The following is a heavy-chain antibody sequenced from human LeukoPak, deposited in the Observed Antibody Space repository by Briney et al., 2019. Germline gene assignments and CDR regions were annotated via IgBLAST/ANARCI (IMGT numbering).Heavy chain of an antibody. J-gene: IGHJ4*02. D-gene: IGHD3-22*01. Sequence: SETLSLTCAVYGGSFSGYYWSWIRQPPGKGLEWIGEINHSGSTNYNPSLKSRVTISVDTSKNQFSLKLSSVTAADTAVYYCARGQFRLSDYDSSGFDYWGQGTLVTVSS. CDR1: GGSFSGYY. V-gene: IGHV4-34*01. CDR2: INHSGST. CDR3: ARGQFRLSDYDSSGFDY.